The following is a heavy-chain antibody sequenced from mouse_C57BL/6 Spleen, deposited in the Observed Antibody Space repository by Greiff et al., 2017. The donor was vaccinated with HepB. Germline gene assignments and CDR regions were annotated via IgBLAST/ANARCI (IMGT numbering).Heavy chain of an antibody. CDR1: GFTFSSYA. CDR2: ISDGGSYT. V-gene: IGHV5-4*01. D-gene: IGHD2-12*01. CDR3: ARDYDGAMDY. Sequence: EVKLVESGGGLVKPGGSLKLSCAASGFTFSSYAMSWVRQTPEKRLEWVATISDGGSYTYYPDNVKGRFTISRDNAKNNLYLQMSHLKSEDTAMYYCARDYDGAMDYWGQGTSVTVSS. J-gene: IGHJ4*01.